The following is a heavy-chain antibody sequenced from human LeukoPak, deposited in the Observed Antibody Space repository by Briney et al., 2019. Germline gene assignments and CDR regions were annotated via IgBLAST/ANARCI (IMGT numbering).Heavy chain of an antibody. V-gene: IGHV1-2*02. CDR1: GNTFSSYY. J-gene: IGHJ3*02. CDR3: ARVGLGSCSSTTCYGRAFDI. D-gene: IGHD2-2*01. Sequence: GASVRVSFTASGNTFSSYYMHWVRQAPGQGLEWMGWINPNSGGINYAQKFQGRVTMTRDTSISTAYMELSRLRSDDTAVYYCARVGLGSCSSTTCYGRAFDIWGQGTMVTV. CDR2: INPNSGGI.